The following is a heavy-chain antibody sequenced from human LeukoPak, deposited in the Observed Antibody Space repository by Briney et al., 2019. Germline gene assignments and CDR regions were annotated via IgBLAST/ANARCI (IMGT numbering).Heavy chain of an antibody. CDR3: AKATGYLL. J-gene: IGHJ4*02. Sequence: GGSLRLSCAASGFPFSSYAMSWVRQAPGKGLEWVSTISNSDDSTYYADSVKGRFTISRDNSENTLFLRMNSLRAEDTAVYYFAKATGYLLWGQGTLVIVSS. CDR2: ISNSDDST. D-gene: IGHD1-14*01. V-gene: IGHV3-23*01. CDR1: GFPFSSYA.